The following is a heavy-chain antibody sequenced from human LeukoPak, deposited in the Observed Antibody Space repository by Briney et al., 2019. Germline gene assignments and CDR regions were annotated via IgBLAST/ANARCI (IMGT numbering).Heavy chain of an antibody. J-gene: IGHJ4*02. CDR2: FDPEDGET. V-gene: IGHV1-24*01. CDR3: ATDMGLVVPAASGYFDH. CDR1: GYTLTELS. D-gene: IGHD2-2*01. Sequence: ASVKVSCKVSGYTLTELSMHWVRQAPGKGLEWMGGFDPEDGETIYAQKFQGRVTMTEDTSTDTAYMELSSLRSEDTAVYYCATDMGLVVPAASGYFDHWGQGTLVTVSS.